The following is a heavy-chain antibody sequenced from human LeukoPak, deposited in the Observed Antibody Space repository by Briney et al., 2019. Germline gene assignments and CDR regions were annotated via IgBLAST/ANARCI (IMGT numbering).Heavy chain of an antibody. V-gene: IGHV3-33*06. Sequence: PGRSLRLSCAAAGFTFSHYGMHWVRQAPGKGLEWVAVIWSDGTNQYYADSVKGRFTISRDDSGNTVYLQMNSLRAADTAVYYCAKGFSTYVYNWFDPWGQGTLVTVSS. D-gene: IGHD3-16*01. CDR2: IWSDGTNQ. J-gene: IGHJ5*02. CDR1: GFTFSHYG. CDR3: AKGFSTYVYNWFDP.